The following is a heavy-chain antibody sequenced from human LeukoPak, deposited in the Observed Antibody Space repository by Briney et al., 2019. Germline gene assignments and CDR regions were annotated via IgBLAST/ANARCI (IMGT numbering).Heavy chain of an antibody. CDR2: ISWNSGSI. D-gene: IGHD2-15*01. CDR3: AKDMFIEIDAGNAFDS. V-gene: IGHV3-9*01. J-gene: IGHJ3*02. CDR1: GFTFDDYA. Sequence: PGGSLRLSCAASGFTFDDYAMHWVRQAPGKGLEWVSGISWNSGSIGYADSVKGRFTISRDNAKNSLYLQMNSLRAEDTALYYCAKDMFIEIDAGNAFDSWGQGTMLTVSS.